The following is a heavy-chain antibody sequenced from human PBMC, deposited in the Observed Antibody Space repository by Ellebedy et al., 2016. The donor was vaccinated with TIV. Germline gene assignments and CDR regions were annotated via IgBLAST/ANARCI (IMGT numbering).Heavy chain of an antibody. D-gene: IGHD1-20*01. CDR1: GFSLSTSGMC. Sequence: SGPTLVKPTQTLTLTCTFSGFSLSTSGMCVSWIRQPPGKALEWLALIDWADDKKYSASLKTRLTISKDTSKNQVVLTMTNMDPVDTATYYCAMYNWKPPTRGMDVWGQGTTVTVSS. CDR2: IDWADDK. V-gene: IGHV2-70*01. J-gene: IGHJ6*02. CDR3: AMYNWKPPTRGMDV.